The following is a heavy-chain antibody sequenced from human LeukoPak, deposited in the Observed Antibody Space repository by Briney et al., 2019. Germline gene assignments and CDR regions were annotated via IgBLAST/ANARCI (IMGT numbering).Heavy chain of an antibody. V-gene: IGHV1-8*03. CDR1: GYTFTSYD. D-gene: IGHD1-7*01. CDR2: MNPNSGNT. CDR3: ARGWELPRFDF. J-gene: IGHJ4*02. Sequence: ASVKVSCKASGYTFTSYDINWVRQATGQGLEWMGWMNPNSGNTGYAQSFQGRVTITGNTSINTAYMELSSLRSEDTAVYYCARGWELPRFDFWGQGTLVTVSS.